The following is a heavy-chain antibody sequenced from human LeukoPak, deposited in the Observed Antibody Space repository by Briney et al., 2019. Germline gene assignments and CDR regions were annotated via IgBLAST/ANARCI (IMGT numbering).Heavy chain of an antibody. CDR1: GFTVSSNY. V-gene: IGHV3-53*01. CDR3: ARTGSSWYPDAFDI. Sequence: GGSLRLSCAASGFTVSSNYMSWVRQAPGKGLEWVSAISGSGGSTYYADSVKGRFTISRDNSKNTLYLQMNSLRAEDTAVYYCARTGSSWYPDAFDIWGQGTMVTVSS. CDR2: ISGSGGST. J-gene: IGHJ3*02. D-gene: IGHD6-13*01.